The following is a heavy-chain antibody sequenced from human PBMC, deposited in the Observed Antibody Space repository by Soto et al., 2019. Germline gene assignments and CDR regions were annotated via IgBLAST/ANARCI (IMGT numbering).Heavy chain of an antibody. CDR1: GYTFTGYY. J-gene: IGHJ6*02. D-gene: IGHD4-17*01. V-gene: IGHV1-2*04. Sequence: ASVKVSCKASGYTFTGYYMHWVRQAPGQGLEWMGWINPNSGGTNYAQKFQGWVTMTRDTSISTAYMELSRLSSDDTAVYYCARQYDYGDYVEYYYYGMDVWGQGTTVTVSS. CDR2: INPNSGGT. CDR3: ARQYDYGDYVEYYYYGMDV.